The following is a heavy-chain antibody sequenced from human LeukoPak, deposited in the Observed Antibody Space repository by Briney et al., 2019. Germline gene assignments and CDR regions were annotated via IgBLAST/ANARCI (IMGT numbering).Heavy chain of an antibody. CDR2: IIPILGIA. D-gene: IGHD3-10*01. Sequence: SVKVSCKASGGTFSSYAISWVRQAPGQGLEWMGRIIPILGIANYAQKFQGRVTITADKSTSTAYMELSSLRSEDTAVYYCARDSYGSGSYYNWFDPWGQGTLVTVSS. CDR1: GGTFSSYA. V-gene: IGHV1-69*04. CDR3: ARDSYGSGSYYNWFDP. J-gene: IGHJ5*02.